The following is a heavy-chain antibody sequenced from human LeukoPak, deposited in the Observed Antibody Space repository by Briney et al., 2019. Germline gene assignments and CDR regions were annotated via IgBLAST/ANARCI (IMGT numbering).Heavy chain of an antibody. V-gene: IGHV3-23*01. CDR3: ARVIYSGWEGELSD. CDR1: GFAFSSLD. CDR2: ISDSGDRT. D-gene: IGHD6-19*01. Sequence: PGGSLRLSCAASGFAFSSLDMGWVRQAPGKGLEWVSAISDSGDRTYYADSVKGRFTLSRDNAKNTLYLQMNSLRAEDTAVYYCARVIYSGWEGELSDWGQGTLVTVSS. J-gene: IGHJ4*02.